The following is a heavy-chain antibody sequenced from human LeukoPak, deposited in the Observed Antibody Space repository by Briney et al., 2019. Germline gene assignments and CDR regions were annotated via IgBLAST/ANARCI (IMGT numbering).Heavy chain of an antibody. CDR2: ISRSSSYI. CDR1: GFTFSSYS. J-gene: IGHJ3*02. Sequence: PGGSLRLSCAASGFTFSSYSMNWVRQAPGKGLEWDPSISRSSSYIYYADSVKGRFTISRDNAKNSLYLQMNSLRAEDTAVYYCARERSYDSSGTGNAFDIWGQGTMVTVSS. V-gene: IGHV3-21*01. CDR3: ARERSYDSSGTGNAFDI. D-gene: IGHD3-22*01.